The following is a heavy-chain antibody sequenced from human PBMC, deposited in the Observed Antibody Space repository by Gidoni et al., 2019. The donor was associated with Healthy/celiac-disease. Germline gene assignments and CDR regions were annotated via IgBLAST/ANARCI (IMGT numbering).Heavy chain of an antibody. J-gene: IGHJ4*02. D-gene: IGHD2-2*01. CDR3: ASSAGYCSSTSCLGTLDY. Sequence: EVQLVESGGGLVQPGGSLRLSCAASGFTFCRYWRSWVRQAPVKGVEWVANIKQDGSEKYYVDSVKGRCTISRDNAKNSLYLQMNSLRAEDTAVYYCASSAGYCSSTSCLGTLDYWGQGTLVTVSS. V-gene: IGHV3-7*03. CDR2: IKQDGSEK. CDR1: GFTFCRYW.